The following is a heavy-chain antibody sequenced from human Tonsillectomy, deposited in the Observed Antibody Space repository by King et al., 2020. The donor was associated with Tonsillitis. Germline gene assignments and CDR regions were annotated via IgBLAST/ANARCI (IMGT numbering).Heavy chain of an antibody. CDR3: AKDVSGEYYFDY. Sequence: VQLVESGGGVVQPGRSLRLSCAASGFTFSSYAMHWVRQAPGKGLEWVAVISSDGSNKYYADSVKGRFTISRDKSKNTLYLQMHSLRAEDTAVHYCAKDVSGEYYFDYWGQGTLVTVSS. V-gene: IGHV3-30*04. J-gene: IGHJ4*02. D-gene: IGHD3-10*01. CDR1: GFTFSSYA. CDR2: ISSDGSNK.